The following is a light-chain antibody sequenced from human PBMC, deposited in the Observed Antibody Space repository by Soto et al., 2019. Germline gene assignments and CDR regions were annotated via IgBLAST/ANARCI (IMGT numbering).Light chain of an antibody. CDR2: GVS. V-gene: IGKV3-20*01. CDR1: QTLSANF. J-gene: IGKJ1*01. CDR3: QQYDSSPRT. Sequence: ENVLTQSPGTLSLSPGARATLSCRASQTLSANFLAWYQQKPGQAPKLVIYGVSKRATGIPDRFSGSGSGTDFTLTIARLEPEDFAMYYCQQYDSSPRTFGQGTKVEIK.